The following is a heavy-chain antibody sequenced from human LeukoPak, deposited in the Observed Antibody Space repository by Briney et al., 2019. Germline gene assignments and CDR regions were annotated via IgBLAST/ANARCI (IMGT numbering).Heavy chain of an antibody. CDR2: IKLDGSEK. CDR3: ARDTWRAVAGKAPY. CDR1: RFTFSSYW. J-gene: IGHJ4*02. Sequence: GGSLRLSCAASRFTFSSYWMSWVRQAPGKGLEWVANIKLDGSEKSYVDSVKGRFTISRDNAKNSLYLQMNSLRVEDTAVYYCARDTWRAVAGKAPYWGQGTLVTVSS. V-gene: IGHV3-7*03. D-gene: IGHD6-19*01.